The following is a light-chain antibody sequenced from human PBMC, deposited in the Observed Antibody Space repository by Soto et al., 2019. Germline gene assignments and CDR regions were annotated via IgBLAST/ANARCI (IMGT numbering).Light chain of an antibody. J-gene: IGLJ2*01. CDR2: YDS. CDR3: QVWDRSSEHP. Sequence: SYELTQPPSVSVAPGKTARITCGGNNIGSKSVHWYQQKPGQAPVLGIYYDSDRPSGIPERFSGSNSGNTATLTISRVEAGDEAYYYCQVWDRSSEHPFGGGTKLTV. V-gene: IGLV3-21*04. CDR1: NIGSKS.